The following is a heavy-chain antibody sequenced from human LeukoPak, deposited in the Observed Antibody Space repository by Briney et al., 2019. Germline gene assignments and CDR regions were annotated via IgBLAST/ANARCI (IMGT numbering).Heavy chain of an antibody. CDR3: ARDPYSGSYGADYYYYMDV. Sequence: GGSLRLSCAASGFTVSSNYMSWVRQIPGKGLEWVPVIYSGGSTYYADSVKGRFTISRDNSKNSLYPQMNSLRAEDTAVYYCARDPYSGSYGADYYYYMDVWGKGTTVTISS. CDR2: IYSGGST. D-gene: IGHD1-26*01. V-gene: IGHV3-53*01. CDR1: GFTVSSNY. J-gene: IGHJ6*03.